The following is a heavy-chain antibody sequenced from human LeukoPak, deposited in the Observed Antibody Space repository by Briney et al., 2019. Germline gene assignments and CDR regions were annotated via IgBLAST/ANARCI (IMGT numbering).Heavy chain of an antibody. CDR2: ITVYNGDT. J-gene: IGHJ4*02. Sequence: ASVKVSCKTSGYTFTDNVISWVRQAPGQGLEWMGWITVYNGDTNYAQKVQARVSMTTDTSTNTAYMELRSLRSDDTAVYYCARDRDIVPSNFDYWGQGTLVTVSS. D-gene: IGHD5-12*01. CDR3: ARDRDIVPSNFDY. V-gene: IGHV1-18*01. CDR1: GYTFTDNV.